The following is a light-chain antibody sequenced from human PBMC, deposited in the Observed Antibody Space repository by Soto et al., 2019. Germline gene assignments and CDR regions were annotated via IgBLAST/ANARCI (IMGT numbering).Light chain of an antibody. J-gene: IGKJ1*01. CDR3: QQYNSYSGT. Sequence: DIQMTQSPSTLSASVGDRVTITCRASQGISSWLAWYQQKPGKAPKLLIYDASSLESGVPSRFSGSGSGTEFTLTISSLQPDDFATYYCQQYNSYSGTFGQGTKVEIK. V-gene: IGKV1-5*01. CDR1: QGISSW. CDR2: DAS.